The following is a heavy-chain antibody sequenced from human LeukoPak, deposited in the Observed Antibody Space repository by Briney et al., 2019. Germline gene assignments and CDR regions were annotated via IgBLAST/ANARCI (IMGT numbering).Heavy chain of an antibody. CDR2: IKSKTDGGTT. D-gene: IGHD6-6*01. Sequence: PGGSLRLSCAASGFSFSNAWMSWLGQAPGKGLEWVGRIKSKTDGGTTEYAAPVKGRLNISRDDSKNTLYLQMNSLKTEDTAVYYCATDSSSSSYYWGQGTLVTVSS. CDR1: GFSFSNAW. V-gene: IGHV3-15*01. CDR3: ATDSSSSSYY. J-gene: IGHJ4*02.